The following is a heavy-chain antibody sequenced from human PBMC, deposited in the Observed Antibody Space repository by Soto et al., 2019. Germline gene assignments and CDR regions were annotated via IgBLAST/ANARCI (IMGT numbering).Heavy chain of an antibody. V-gene: IGHV3-33*01. J-gene: IGHJ4*02. D-gene: IGHD3-22*01. Sequence: GGSLRLSCAASGFTFSSYGMHWVRQAPGKGLEWVAVIWYDGSNKYYADSVKGRFTISRDNSKNTLYLQMNSLRAEDTAVYYCARAGGYRDSSGSFDYWGQGTLVTVSS. CDR2: IWYDGSNK. CDR1: GFTFSSYG. CDR3: ARAGGYRDSSGSFDY.